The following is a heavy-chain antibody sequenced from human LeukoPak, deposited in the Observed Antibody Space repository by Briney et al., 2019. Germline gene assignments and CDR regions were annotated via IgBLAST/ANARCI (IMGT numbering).Heavy chain of an antibody. CDR2: ISVYNGNT. CDR3: ASAPRGTAIPYELPAGP. V-gene: IGHV1-18*01. CDR1: GYTFTNFD. J-gene: IGHJ5*02. Sequence: GASVKVSCKASGYTFTNFDINWVRQAPGQGLEWMGWISVYNGNTNYAQKVQARVTMTTDTSTSTAYMELRSLRSDDTAVYYCASAPRGTAIPYELPAGPWGQGTLVTVSS. D-gene: IGHD1-1*01.